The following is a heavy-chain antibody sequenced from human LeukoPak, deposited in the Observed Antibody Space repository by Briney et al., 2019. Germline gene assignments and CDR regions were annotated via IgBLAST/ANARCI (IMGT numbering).Heavy chain of an antibody. D-gene: IGHD6-19*01. V-gene: IGHV4-34*01. CDR1: GGSFSGYY. J-gene: IGHJ4*02. Sequence: PSETLSLTCAVYGGSFSGYYWSWIRQPPGKGLEWIGEINHSGSTNYNPSLKSRVTISVDTSKNQFSLKLSSVTAADTAVYYCARGPPIAVAGKGGHFDYWSQGTLVTVSS. CDR3: ARGPPIAVAGKGGHFDY. CDR2: INHSGST.